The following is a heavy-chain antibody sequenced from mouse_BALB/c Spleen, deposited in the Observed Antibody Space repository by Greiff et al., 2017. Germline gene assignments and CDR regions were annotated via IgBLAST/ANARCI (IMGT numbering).Heavy chain of an antibody. Sequence: EVNVVESGGGLVQPGGSLKLSCAASGFTFSSYTMSWVRQTPEKRLEWVAYISNGGGSTYYPDTVKGRFTISRDNAKNTLYLQMSSLKSEDTAMYYCARHGYYDYGYYFDYWGQGTTLTVSS. CDR1: GFTFSSYT. V-gene: IGHV5-12-2*01. CDR3: ARHGYYDYGYYFDY. CDR2: ISNGGGST. J-gene: IGHJ2*01. D-gene: IGHD2-4*01.